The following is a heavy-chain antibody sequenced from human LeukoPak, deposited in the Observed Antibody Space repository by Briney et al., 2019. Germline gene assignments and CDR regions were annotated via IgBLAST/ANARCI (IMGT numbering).Heavy chain of an antibody. CDR2: IKSKTDGGTT. D-gene: IGHD4-17*01. CDR1: GFTFSNAW. CDR3: TTSCDYGDCKYAFDI. Sequence: GGSLRLSCAASGFTFSNAWMSWIRQAPGKGLEWVGRIKSKTDGGTTDYAAPVKGRFTISRDDSKNTLYLQMNSLKTEDTAVYYCTTSCDYGDCKYAFDIWGQGTMVTVSS. V-gene: IGHV3-15*01. J-gene: IGHJ3*02.